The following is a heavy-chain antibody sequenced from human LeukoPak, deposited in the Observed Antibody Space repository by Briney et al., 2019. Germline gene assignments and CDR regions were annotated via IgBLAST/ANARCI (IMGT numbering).Heavy chain of an antibody. D-gene: IGHD1-26*01. V-gene: IGHV4-4*02. J-gene: IGHJ3*02. CDR3: AGMEVGASTDAFDI. CDR2: IYHSGST. Sequence: SGTLSLTCAVSGGSISSSNWWSWVRRPPGKGLEWIGEIYHSGSTNYNPSLKSRVTISVDKSKNQFSLKLSSVTAADTAVYYCAGMEVGASTDAFDIWGQGTMVTVSS. CDR1: GGSISSSNW.